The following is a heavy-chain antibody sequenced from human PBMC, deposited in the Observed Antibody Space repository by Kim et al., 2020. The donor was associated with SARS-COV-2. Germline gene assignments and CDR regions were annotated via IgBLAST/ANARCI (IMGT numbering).Heavy chain of an antibody. J-gene: IGHJ4*02. V-gene: IGHV4-34*01. CDR3: ARGPPDYNVWGSYRSPVALYFDY. CDR2: INHSGST. Sequence: SETLSLTCAVYGGSFSGYYWSWIRQPPGKGLEWIGEINHSGSTNYNPSLKSRVTISVDTSKNQFSLKLSSVTAADTAVYYCARGPPDYNVWGSYRSPVALYFDYWGQGTLVTVSS. D-gene: IGHD3-16*02. CDR1: GGSFSGYY.